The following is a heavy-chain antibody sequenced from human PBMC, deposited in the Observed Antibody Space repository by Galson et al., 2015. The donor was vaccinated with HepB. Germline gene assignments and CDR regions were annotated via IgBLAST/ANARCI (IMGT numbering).Heavy chain of an antibody. J-gene: IGHJ4*02. Sequence: SLRLSCAASGFTFSTNGMSWVRQAPGKGLEWVSSINDNGGITWHADSVKGRFTISRDNFKNTLYLQMNSLRAEDTAVYYCAKTGQFDYWGQGILVTVS. CDR2: INDNGGIT. CDR3: AKTGQFDY. V-gene: IGHV3-23*01. CDR1: GFTFSTNG. D-gene: IGHD1-14*01.